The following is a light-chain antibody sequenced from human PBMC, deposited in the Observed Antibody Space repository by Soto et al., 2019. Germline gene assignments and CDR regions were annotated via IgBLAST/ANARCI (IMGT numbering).Light chain of an antibody. J-gene: IGLJ1*01. CDR1: SSDIGAYNY. V-gene: IGLV2-14*01. CDR3: SSYTSSSTYV. Sequence: QSVLTQPASVSGSPGQSITISCTVTSSDIGAYNYVSWNQQHPGKAPKLMIYEVSNRPSGVSNRFSGSKSGNTASLTISGLQAEDEADYYCSSYTSSSTYVFGTGTKVTVL. CDR2: EVS.